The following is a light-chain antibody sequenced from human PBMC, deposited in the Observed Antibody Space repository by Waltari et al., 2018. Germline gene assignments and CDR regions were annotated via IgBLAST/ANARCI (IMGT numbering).Light chain of an antibody. CDR3: QAWDSSTVV. J-gene: IGLJ2*01. CDR2: QDS. Sequence: SYELTQSPSVSVSPGQTASIICSGDKLGNKYACWYQQKPGQSPVLVIYQDSQRPSGIPERFSGSNSGNAAPLTISGTQAMDEADYYCQAWDSSTVVFGGGTKLTVL. V-gene: IGLV3-1*01. CDR1: KLGNKY.